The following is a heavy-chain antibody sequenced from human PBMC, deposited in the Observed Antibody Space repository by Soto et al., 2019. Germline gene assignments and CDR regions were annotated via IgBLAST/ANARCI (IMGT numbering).Heavy chain of an antibody. CDR2: FDPGDGET. Sequence: GASVKVSCKVSGYTLTDLSIHWVRQAPGQGLEWMGGFDPGDGETFYAQKFQGRVTMTEDRSTDTAHMELSSLRSDDTAIYYCTKGVGIIRPIMYLDPWGQGTLVTVSS. J-gene: IGHJ5*02. CDR3: TKGVGIIRPIMYLDP. D-gene: IGHD1-26*01. CDR1: GYTLTDLS. V-gene: IGHV1-24*01.